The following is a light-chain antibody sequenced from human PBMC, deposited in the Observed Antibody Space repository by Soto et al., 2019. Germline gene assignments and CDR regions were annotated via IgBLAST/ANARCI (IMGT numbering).Light chain of an antibody. V-gene: IGKV1-39*01. Sequence: DIHMTQSPSSLSASVGDTVTITCRASERVIRFLNWYQQKPGEAPKVLIYSASSLQGGVPSRFSGSGSGTDFTLTIRSLQTEDFATYYCQQSYSAPFTFGPGTKVDVK. CDR1: ERVIRF. CDR2: SAS. CDR3: QQSYSAPFT. J-gene: IGKJ3*01.